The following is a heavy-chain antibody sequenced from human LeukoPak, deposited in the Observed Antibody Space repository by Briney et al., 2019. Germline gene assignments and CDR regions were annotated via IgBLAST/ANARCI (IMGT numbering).Heavy chain of an antibody. V-gene: IGHV3-30*02. CDR1: GFTFSSYG. CDR3: ARDRSGSYLDYFDY. J-gene: IGHJ4*02. CDR2: IRYDGGRE. D-gene: IGHD1-26*01. Sequence: TGGSLRLSCAASGFTFSSYGMHWVRQAPGKGLEWVAFIRYDGGREYYADSVKGRFTISRDNSKNTLYLQMNSLRVEDTAVYYCARDRSGSYLDYFDYWGQGTPVTVSS.